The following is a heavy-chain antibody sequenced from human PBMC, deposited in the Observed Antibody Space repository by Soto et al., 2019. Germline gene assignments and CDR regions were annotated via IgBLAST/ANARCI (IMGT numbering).Heavy chain of an antibody. CDR3: ARDLIHTLDAGFDY. V-gene: IGHV3-33*01. D-gene: IGHD3-9*01. CDR1: GFTFSSYG. J-gene: IGHJ4*02. Sequence: QVQLVESGGGVVQPGRSLRLSCEASGFTFSSYGMHWVRQAPGKGLEWVAVIWYDGSNKYYADSVKGRFTISRDNSKNTLYLQMNSLRAEDTAVYYCARDLIHTLDAGFDYWGQGTLVTVSS. CDR2: IWYDGSNK.